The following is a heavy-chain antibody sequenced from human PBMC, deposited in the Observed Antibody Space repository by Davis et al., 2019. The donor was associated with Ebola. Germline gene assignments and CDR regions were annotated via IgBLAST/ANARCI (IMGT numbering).Heavy chain of an antibody. CDR1: GGSVSSGSYY. CDR3: ASTNWDFDY. V-gene: IGHV4-61*01. Sequence: PSETLSLTCTVSGGSVSSGSYYWSWIRQPPGKGLEWIGYIYYSGSTNYNPSLKSRVTISVDTSKNQFSLKLSSVTAADTAVYYCASTNWDFDYWGQGTLVTVSS. CDR2: IYYSGST. D-gene: IGHD7-27*01. J-gene: IGHJ4*02.